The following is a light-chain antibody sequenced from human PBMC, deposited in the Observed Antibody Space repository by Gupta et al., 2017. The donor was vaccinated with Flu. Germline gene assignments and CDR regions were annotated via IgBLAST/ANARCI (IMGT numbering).Light chain of an antibody. CDR2: AAS. J-gene: IGKJ2*03. V-gene: IGKV1-9*01. Sequence: VQLTQSPSFLSASVGDRVTITGRASQGISSYLAWYQQKPGKAPMLLIYAASTLQSGVPSRFSGSGSGTEFTLTISSRQPEDFATYYCQQLNSYPRYSFGQGTKLEIK. CDR3: QQLNSYPRYS. CDR1: QGISSY.